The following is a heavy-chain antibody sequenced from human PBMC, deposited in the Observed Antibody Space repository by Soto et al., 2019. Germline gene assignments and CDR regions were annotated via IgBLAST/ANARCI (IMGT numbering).Heavy chain of an antibody. Sequence: QVQLVQSGAEVKKPGASVKVSCKASGDTFTDYYIHWVRQAPGQGLEWMGTVNPSGGHTTYAQHFLGRVTMTRDTSTSTLFMELTSLTSADTAVYYCAGGGHVVVVTAALDYWGQGTLVTVSS. V-gene: IGHV1-46*01. CDR1: GDTFTDYY. CDR3: AGGGHVVVVTAALDY. CDR2: VNPSGGHT. J-gene: IGHJ4*02. D-gene: IGHD2-21*02.